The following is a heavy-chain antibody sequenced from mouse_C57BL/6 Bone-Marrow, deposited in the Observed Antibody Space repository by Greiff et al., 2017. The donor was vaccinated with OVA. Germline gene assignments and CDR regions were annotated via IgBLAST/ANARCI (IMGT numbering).Heavy chain of an antibody. Sequence: QVTLKESGPGILQPSQTLSLACTFSGFSLSTSGMGLRWLRQPSGKALVWLASIWNNDNYYNPSLKSRLTISKETSNYQVFLKLTSVDTADSATDDGAGRERVYYVSSYGYWGQGTTLTVSA. CDR2: WNNDNY. D-gene: IGHD1-1*01. V-gene: IGHV8-2*01. CDR1: FSLSTSGMGL. CDR3: GRERVYYVSSYGY. J-gene: IGHJ2*01.